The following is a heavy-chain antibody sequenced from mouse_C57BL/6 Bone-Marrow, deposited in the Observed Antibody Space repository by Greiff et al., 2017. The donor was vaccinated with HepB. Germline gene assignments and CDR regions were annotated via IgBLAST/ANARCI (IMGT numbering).Heavy chain of an antibody. Sequence: EVQLVESGPGLVKPSQSLSLTCSVTGYSITSGYNWNWIRQFPGNKLEWMGYISYDGSNNYNPSLKNRISFTRDTSKNQFFLKLNSVTTEDTATYYCARGYSNPYYWGQGTTLTVAS. V-gene: IGHV3-6*01. D-gene: IGHD2-5*01. J-gene: IGHJ2*01. CDR2: ISYDGSN. CDR1: GYSITSGYN. CDR3: ARGYSNPYY.